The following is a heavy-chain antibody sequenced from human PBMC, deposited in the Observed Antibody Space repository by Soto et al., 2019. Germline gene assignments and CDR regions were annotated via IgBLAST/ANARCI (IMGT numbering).Heavy chain of an antibody. Sequence: ASVKVSCKASGYTFTSYAMNWVRQAPGQGLEWMGWINTNTGNPTYAQGFTGRFVFSLDTSVSTAYLQICSLKAEDTAVYYCARDPLYSSGWHRYYYYYGMDVWGQGTTATVSS. J-gene: IGHJ6*02. V-gene: IGHV7-4-1*01. CDR1: GYTFTSYA. D-gene: IGHD6-19*01. CDR2: INTNTGNP. CDR3: ARDPLYSSGWHRYYYYYGMDV.